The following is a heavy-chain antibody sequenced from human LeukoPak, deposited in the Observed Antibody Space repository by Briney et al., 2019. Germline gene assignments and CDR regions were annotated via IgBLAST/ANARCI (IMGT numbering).Heavy chain of an antibody. J-gene: IGHJ4*02. CDR2: ISYDGSNK. CDR1: GFTFSSHA. D-gene: IGHD3-10*01. Sequence: GGSLRLSCAASGFTFSSHAMHWVRQAPGKGLEWVAVISYDGSNKYYADSVKGRFTISRDNSKNTLYLQMNSLRAEETAVCYCARVRLWCGELLWRDFDDWGQGTLVTVSS. CDR3: ARVRLWCGELLWRDFDD. V-gene: IGHV3-30*04.